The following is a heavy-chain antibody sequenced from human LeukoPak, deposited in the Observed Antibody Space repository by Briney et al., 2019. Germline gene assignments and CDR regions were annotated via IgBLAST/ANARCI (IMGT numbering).Heavy chain of an antibody. Sequence: SQTLSLTCTVSGDSISSGDYYWSWIRQHPGKGLEWIGYIFYSGSTYFNPSLKSRVTISVVTSKNQFSLKLSSVTAADTAVYYCARGPITIFGVVPPHFFDYRGQGTLVTVSS. D-gene: IGHD3-3*01. V-gene: IGHV4-31*03. CDR3: ARGPITIFGVVPPHFFDY. J-gene: IGHJ4*02. CDR1: GDSISSGDYY. CDR2: IFYSGST.